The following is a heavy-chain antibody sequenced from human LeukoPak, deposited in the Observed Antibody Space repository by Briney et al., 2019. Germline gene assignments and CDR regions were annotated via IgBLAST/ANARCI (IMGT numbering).Heavy chain of an antibody. V-gene: IGHV3-23*01. D-gene: IGHD3-22*01. Sequence: GGSLRLSCAASGFTFNNYAMSWVRQAPGKGLEWVSTISGSGGSTYYADSVKGRFTISRDNSKNTLYLQMNSLRAEDTAVYYCASNLVGYYDSSGYSDYWGPGTLVTVSS. CDR2: ISGSGGST. CDR3: ASNLVGYYDSSGYSDY. J-gene: IGHJ4*02. CDR1: GFTFNNYA.